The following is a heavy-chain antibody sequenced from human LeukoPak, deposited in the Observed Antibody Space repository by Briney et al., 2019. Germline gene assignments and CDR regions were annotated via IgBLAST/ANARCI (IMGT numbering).Heavy chain of an antibody. CDR2: IYYSGST. J-gene: IGHJ4*02. CDR3: ARGRASFAHYDFWSGYYTCFDH. CDR1: GGSISSGGYY. V-gene: IGHV4-31*03. Sequence: SETLSLTCTVSGGSISSGGYYWSWIRQHPGKGLEWIGYIYYSGSTYYNPSLKSRVTISVDTSKNQFSLKLSSVTAADTAVYYCARGRASFAHYDFWSGYYTCFDHWGQGTLVTVSS. D-gene: IGHD3-3*01.